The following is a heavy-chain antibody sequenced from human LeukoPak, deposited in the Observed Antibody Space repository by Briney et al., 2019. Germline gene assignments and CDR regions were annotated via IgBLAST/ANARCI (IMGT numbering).Heavy chain of an antibody. CDR2: IYYSGST. CDR3: ARSRGIAALDY. Sequence: SETLSLTCTVSGGSISSQYWSWIRQPPGKGLEWIGYIYYSGSTNYNPSLKSRVTISVNTSKNQFSLKLSSVTAADTAVYYCARSRGIAALDYWGQGTLVTVSS. J-gene: IGHJ4*02. V-gene: IGHV4-59*11. D-gene: IGHD6-25*01. CDR1: GGSISSQY.